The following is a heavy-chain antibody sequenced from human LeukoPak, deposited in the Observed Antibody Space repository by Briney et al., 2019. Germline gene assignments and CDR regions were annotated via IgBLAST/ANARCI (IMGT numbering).Heavy chain of an antibody. D-gene: IGHD1-14*01. Sequence: ASVNVSCTASGYTFTSYYIPWMRQARGQGMEWMGITNPSGSSTSNTKNFQGRVTMTRDTSTSTVYIELSSLRSDDTAMYYCARDLVDWGGIQFDPWGQGTLVTVSS. J-gene: IGHJ5*02. V-gene: IGHV1-46*01. CDR2: TNPSGSST. CDR1: GYTFTSYY. CDR3: ARDLVDWGGIQFDP.